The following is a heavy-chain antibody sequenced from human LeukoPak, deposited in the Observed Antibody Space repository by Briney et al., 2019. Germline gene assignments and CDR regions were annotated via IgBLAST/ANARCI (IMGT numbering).Heavy chain of an antibody. CDR2: ISYHGSNQ. D-gene: IGHD3-22*01. CDR1: GLTFSRYA. Sequence: PGKSLRLSCAASGLTFSRYAMHWVRQAPGKGLEWVAVISYHGSNQYYADSMKGRFTISRDNSKSTLYLQMNSLRPEDTAVYYCASDPFDSSGYYPLDYWGQGTLVTVSS. J-gene: IGHJ4*02. CDR3: ASDPFDSSGYYPLDY. V-gene: IGHV3-30-3*01.